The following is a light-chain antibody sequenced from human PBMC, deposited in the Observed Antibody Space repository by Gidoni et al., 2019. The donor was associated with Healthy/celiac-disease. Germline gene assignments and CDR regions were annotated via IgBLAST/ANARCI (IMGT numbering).Light chain of an antibody. CDR1: QSISSW. V-gene: IGKV1-5*03. J-gene: IGKJ4*01. Sequence: DIQMTQSPSTLSASVGDRVTITCRASQSISSWLAWYQQKPGKDPKLLIYKASSLESGVPSRFSGSGSGTEVTLTISSLQPDDFATYYCQQYNSYSPLTFGGGTKVEIK. CDR2: KAS. CDR3: QQYNSYSPLT.